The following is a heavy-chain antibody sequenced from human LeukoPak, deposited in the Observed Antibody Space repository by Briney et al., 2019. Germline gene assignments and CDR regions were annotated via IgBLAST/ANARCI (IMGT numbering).Heavy chain of an antibody. CDR2: VNHSGST. J-gene: IGHJ3*01. V-gene: IGHV4-34*01. Sequence: SETLSLTCAVYGGSFSGYYWSWIRQPPGKGLEWIGEVNHSGSTNYNPSLKSRVTISVDTSKNHFSLKLSSVTATDTAVYYCARLGAFDVWGQGTMVTVSS. CDR1: GGSFSGYY. D-gene: IGHD7-27*01. CDR3: ARLGAFDV.